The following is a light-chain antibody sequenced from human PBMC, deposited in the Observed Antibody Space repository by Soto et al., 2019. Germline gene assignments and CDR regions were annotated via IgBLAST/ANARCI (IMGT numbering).Light chain of an antibody. V-gene: IGKV3-20*01. CDR2: GSS. J-gene: IGKJ1*01. Sequence: EIVLTQSPGTLSLSPGERATLSCRASQSLNSFYLAWYQQKPGQAPRLLIYGSSNRATGIPDRFSGSGSGTDFTLHHRQPGPEDFCGEYCQQYDISPRTFGQGTKVEVK. CDR1: QSLNSFY. CDR3: QQYDISPRT.